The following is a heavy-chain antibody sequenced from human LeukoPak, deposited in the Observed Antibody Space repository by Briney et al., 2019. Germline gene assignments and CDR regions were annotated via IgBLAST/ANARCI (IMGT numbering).Heavy chain of an antibody. CDR1: GGSISSYY. V-gene: IGHV4-59*01. Sequence: SETLSLTCSVSGGSISSYYWSWIRQPPGKGLEWIGYIYSSGSTNYNPSLKSRATISLDTSKNQLSLSLTSVTAADTAVYYCARDFTDTGMDDSWFDPWGQGTLVTVSP. CDR2: IYSSGST. D-gene: IGHD5-18*01. J-gene: IGHJ5*02. CDR3: ARDFTDTGMDDSWFDP.